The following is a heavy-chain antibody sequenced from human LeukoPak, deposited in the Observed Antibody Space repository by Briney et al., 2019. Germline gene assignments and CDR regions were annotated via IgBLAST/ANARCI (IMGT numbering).Heavy chain of an antibody. Sequence: PGRSLRLSCAASGFNISYYGMHGVRQAPGKGLEWVGVISFDGSNRYYADSVKGRFTISRDNSKKTVFLQMNSLRAEDTAVYYCAKALKTWGYCGGDCSNVHTFDFWGQGTMVTVSS. CDR1: GFNISYYG. J-gene: IGHJ3*01. D-gene: IGHD2-21*02. V-gene: IGHV3-30*18. CDR2: ISFDGSNR. CDR3: AKALKTWGYCGGDCSNVHTFDF.